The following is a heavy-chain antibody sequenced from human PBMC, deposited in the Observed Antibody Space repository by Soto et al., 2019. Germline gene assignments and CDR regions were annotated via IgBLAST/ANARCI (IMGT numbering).Heavy chain of an antibody. V-gene: IGHV3-48*04. CDR1: GFTFSSYS. D-gene: IGHD6-19*01. CDR2: ISSSGGTT. J-gene: IGHJ3*02. CDR3: ARDQTSGWYSRAFDI. Sequence: PGGSLRLSCTASGFTFSSYSMNWVRQAPGKGLEWVSSISSSGGTTFYADSVKGRFTISRDNAKNSLYLQMNSLRAEDTAVYYCARDQTSGWYSRAFDIWGQGTMVTVSS.